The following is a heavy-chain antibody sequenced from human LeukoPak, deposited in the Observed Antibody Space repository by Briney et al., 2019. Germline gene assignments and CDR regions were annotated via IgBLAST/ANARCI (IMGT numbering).Heavy chain of an antibody. CDR1: GFTFGDYA. Sequence: PGRSLRLSCTASGFTFGDYAMSWVRQAPGKGLEWVANIKEDGSETNYVESVKGRFFISRDNAKNSQRLQMNSLRVEDSAVYYCARCEGFYDYFSGNPTYYFYMDVWGKGTTVTVSS. CDR2: IKEDGSET. D-gene: IGHD3-16*01. CDR3: ARCEGFYDYFSGNPTYYFYMDV. J-gene: IGHJ6*03. V-gene: IGHV3-7*01.